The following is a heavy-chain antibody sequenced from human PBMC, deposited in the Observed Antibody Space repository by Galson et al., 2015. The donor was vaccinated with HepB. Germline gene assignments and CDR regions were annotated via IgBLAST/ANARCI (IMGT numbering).Heavy chain of an antibody. J-gene: IGHJ6*02. CDR1: GYTFTNYW. Sequence: QSGAEVKKPGESLRISCKGSGYTFTNYWIAWLSQMPGKGLEWMGIIYPGDSVTRNSPSFEGQVSITADKSINTAYLQWSSLKASDTAMYYCARHPPHIVVVPAAPWGYYYYGMDVWGQGTTVTVSS. V-gene: IGHV5-51*01. CDR3: ARHPPHIVVVPAAPWGYYYYGMDV. CDR2: IYPGDSVT. D-gene: IGHD2-2*01.